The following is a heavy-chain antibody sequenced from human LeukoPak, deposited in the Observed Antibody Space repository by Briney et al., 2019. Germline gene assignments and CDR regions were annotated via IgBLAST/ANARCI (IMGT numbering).Heavy chain of an antibody. J-gene: IGHJ4*02. CDR1: GFTFSSYG. V-gene: IGHV3-33*01. D-gene: IGHD6-13*01. Sequence: PGRSLRLSCAASGFTFSSYGMHWVRQAPGKGLEWVAIIWSDGNSKYYADSVKGRFTISRDNSKNTLYLQMNSLRAEDTAVYYCARDLVLAAGQPDYWGQGTLVTVSS. CDR2: IWSDGNSK. CDR3: ARDLVLAAGQPDY.